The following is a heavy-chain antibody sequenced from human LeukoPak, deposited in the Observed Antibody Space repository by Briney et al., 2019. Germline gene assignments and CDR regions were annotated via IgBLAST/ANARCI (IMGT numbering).Heavy chain of an antibody. D-gene: IGHD1-26*01. Sequence: GGSLRLSCAASGFTFSSYAMNWVRQAPGKGLEWVSGISGSGGSTYYADSVKGRFTISRDNAKKTLYLQMNSLRAEDTAVYYCARDQYSGFDYWGQGTLVTVSS. V-gene: IGHV3-23*01. CDR3: ARDQYSGFDY. J-gene: IGHJ4*02. CDR2: ISGSGGST. CDR1: GFTFSSYA.